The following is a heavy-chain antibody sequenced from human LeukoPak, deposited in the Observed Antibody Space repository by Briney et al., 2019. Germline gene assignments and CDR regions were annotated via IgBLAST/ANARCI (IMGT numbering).Heavy chain of an antibody. CDR3: ARYLSRVVGAQGQYYFDY. D-gene: IGHD1-26*01. CDR1: GYSFTSYW. V-gene: IGHV5-51*01. CDR2: IYPGDSDT. J-gene: IGHJ4*02. Sequence: HGESLKISCKGSGYSFTSYWIGWVRQMPGKGLEWMGIIYPGDSDTRYSPSFQGQVTISADKSISTAYLQWSSLKASDTAMYYCARYLSRVVGAQGQYYFDYWGQGTLVTVSS.